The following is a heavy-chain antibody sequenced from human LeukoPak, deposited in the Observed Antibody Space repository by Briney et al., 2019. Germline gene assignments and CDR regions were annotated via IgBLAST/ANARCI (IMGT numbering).Heavy chain of an antibody. Sequence: ASVKVSCKASEYTFTDYYIHWVRQAPGQGLEWMGWINPNSGGTHYAQKFQGRVTMTRDTSTSTAYMELSRLKCDDTAVFYCATHRGPSSSWYDLRSWGQGTLVTVSS. D-gene: IGHD6-13*01. V-gene: IGHV1-2*02. J-gene: IGHJ4*02. CDR3: ATHRGPSSSWYDLRS. CDR1: EYTFTDYY. CDR2: INPNSGGT.